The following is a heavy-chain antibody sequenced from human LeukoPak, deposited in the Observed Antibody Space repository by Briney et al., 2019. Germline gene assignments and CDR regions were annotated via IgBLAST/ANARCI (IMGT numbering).Heavy chain of an antibody. J-gene: IGHJ4*02. CDR2: ISGSGGST. D-gene: IGHD2-15*01. V-gene: IGHV3-23*01. CDR1: GLTFSSYA. CDR3: AKVHLLAFDY. Sequence: PGGSLRLSCAASGLTFSSYAMSWVRQAPGKGLEWVSVISGSGGSTYYADSVKGRFTISRDNSKNMLYLQMNSLRAEDTAVYYCAKVHLLAFDYWGQGTLVTVSS.